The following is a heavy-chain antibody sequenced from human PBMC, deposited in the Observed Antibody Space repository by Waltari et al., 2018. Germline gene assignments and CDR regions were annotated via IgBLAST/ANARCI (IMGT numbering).Heavy chain of an antibody. D-gene: IGHD1-26*01. CDR2: IYYSGNT. V-gene: IGHV4-39*01. CDR3: ARTYSGDYEFWFDP. CDR1: GGSISSINYN. Sequence: QLQLQESRPGLVKSSETLSRTCDVSGGSISSINYNWGGLRPTPGKGMEWNASIYYSGNTYYNPSRKSRVTISVDTSKNQVSLRLSSVTAADTAVYYCARTYSGDYEFWFDPWGQGTLVTVSS. J-gene: IGHJ5*02.